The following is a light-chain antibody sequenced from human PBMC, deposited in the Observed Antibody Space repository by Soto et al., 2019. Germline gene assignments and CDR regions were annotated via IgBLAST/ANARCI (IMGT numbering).Light chain of an antibody. CDR3: QKYDSAPWT. CDR1: QAITNY. Sequence: DIQMTQSPSSLSASLGDRVTITCRASQAITNYLAWYQQKPGKVPKLLIYAASTLQSGVPSRFSGSGSGTDFTLTISSLQPGDVATYYCQKYDSAPWTFGPGTKVVIK. J-gene: IGKJ1*01. V-gene: IGKV1-27*01. CDR2: AAS.